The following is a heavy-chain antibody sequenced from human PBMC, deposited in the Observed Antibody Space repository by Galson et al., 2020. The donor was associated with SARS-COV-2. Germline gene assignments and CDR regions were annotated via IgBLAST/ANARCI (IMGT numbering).Heavy chain of an antibody. CDR2: IYHSETI. CDR1: GGSISSSSYS. D-gene: IGHD5-18*01. J-gene: IGHJ2*01. CDR3: ARRRLDTTMNSRDWFFDL. Sequence: SETLSLTCTVSGGSISSSSYSWGWIRPPPGKGLEWIGSIYHSETIYYHPSLKSPVTISLDTSKNQFSLKLSSVTAADTAFYYCARRRLDTTMNSRDWFFDLWGRGTLVTVSS. V-gene: IGHV4-39*01.